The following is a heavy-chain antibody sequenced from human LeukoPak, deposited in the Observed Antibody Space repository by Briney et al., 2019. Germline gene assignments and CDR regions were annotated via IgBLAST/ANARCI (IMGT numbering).Heavy chain of an antibody. Sequence: GGSLRLSCAASGFTFSSYGMSWVRQAPGKGLEWVSAISGSGGSTYYADSVKGRFTISRDNSKNTLYLQMNSLRAEDTAVYYCASAGNHIVVVPSGYWGQGTLVTVSS. CDR3: ASAGNHIVVVPSGY. J-gene: IGHJ4*02. CDR2: ISGSGGST. V-gene: IGHV3-23*01. CDR1: GFTFSSYG. D-gene: IGHD2-2*01.